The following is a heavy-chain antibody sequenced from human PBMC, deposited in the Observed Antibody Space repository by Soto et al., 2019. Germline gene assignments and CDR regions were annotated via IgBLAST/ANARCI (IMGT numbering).Heavy chain of an antibody. Sequence: QVQLVQSGAEEKKPGASVKVSCKASGYTFTSHAMHWVRQAPGQRLEWMGWINAGNGNTKYSQKFQGRVTITTDTSASTAYMELSSLRSEDTAGYYCASDGIAAAGTSWFDPWGQGTLVTVSS. CDR2: INAGNGNT. D-gene: IGHD6-13*01. CDR1: GYTFTSHA. CDR3: ASDGIAAAGTSWFDP. J-gene: IGHJ5*02. V-gene: IGHV1-3*05.